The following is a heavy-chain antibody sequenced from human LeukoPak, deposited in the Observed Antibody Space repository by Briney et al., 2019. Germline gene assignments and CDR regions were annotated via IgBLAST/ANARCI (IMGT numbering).Heavy chain of an antibody. J-gene: IGHJ4*02. Sequence: GGSLRLSCAASGFTFSSYGMHWVRQAPGKGLEWVAFIRYDGSNKYYADSVKGRFTISRDNSKNTLYLQMNSLRAEDTAVYYCARDGRWINYYDGSAPLWGQGTLVTVSS. CDR2: IRYDGSNK. V-gene: IGHV3-30*02. CDR3: ARDGRWINYYDGSAPL. D-gene: IGHD3-22*01. CDR1: GFTFSSYG.